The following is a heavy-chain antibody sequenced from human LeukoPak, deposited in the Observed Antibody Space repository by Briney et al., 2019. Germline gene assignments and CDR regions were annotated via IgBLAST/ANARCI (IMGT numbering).Heavy chain of an antibody. CDR3: AREIRHYYDSSGRGAFDI. V-gene: IGHV3-53*04. CDR1: GFTVSSNY. Sequence: PEGSLGLSCAASGFTVSSNYMSWVRQAPGKGLEWVSVIYSGGSTYYADSVKGRFTISRHNSKNTLYLQMNSLRAEDTAVYYCAREIRHYYDSSGRGAFDIWGQGTMVTVSS. J-gene: IGHJ3*02. D-gene: IGHD3-22*01. CDR2: IYSGGST.